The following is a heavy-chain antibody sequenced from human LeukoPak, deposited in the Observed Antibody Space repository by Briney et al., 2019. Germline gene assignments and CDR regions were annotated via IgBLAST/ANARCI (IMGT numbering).Heavy chain of an antibody. V-gene: IGHV1-2*02. Sequence: GASVKVSCKASVDTFTHYYMYWGRQAPGQGLEWMGWINAKSGDTKYAQKFQARVTITRDTSITTTYMEVSRLSSDDTAVYYGARRYAGQLVFWGRGTLVSVSS. CDR3: ARRYAGQLVF. CDR2: INAKSGDT. J-gene: IGHJ4*02. D-gene: IGHD2-8*01. CDR1: VDTFTHYY.